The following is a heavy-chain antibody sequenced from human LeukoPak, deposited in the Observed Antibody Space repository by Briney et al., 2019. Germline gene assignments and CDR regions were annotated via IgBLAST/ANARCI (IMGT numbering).Heavy chain of an antibody. V-gene: IGHV1-8*01. CDR2: MNPNRGNT. Sequence: ASVKVSCKASGYTFTSYDINWVRQATGQGLEWMGWMNPNRGNTGYAQKFQGRVTMTRNTSISTAYMELSSLRSEDTAVYYCARANIVVVPAAPMDVWGKGTTVTVSS. J-gene: IGHJ6*03. D-gene: IGHD2-2*01. CDR1: GYTFTSYD. CDR3: ARANIVVVPAAPMDV.